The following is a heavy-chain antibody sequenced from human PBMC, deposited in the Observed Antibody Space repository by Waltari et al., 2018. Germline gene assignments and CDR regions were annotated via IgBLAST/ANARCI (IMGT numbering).Heavy chain of an antibody. Sequence: QLQLQESGPGLVKPSETLSLTCRVSGGPISSRRYYWGWIRQSPGKGLEWIGSIYYSGSIYYNPTLQSRVTISGDTSKNQFSLNLSSVTAADTAVYYCARHWKRNGYRFDPWGQGTRVNVSS. CDR1: GGPISSRRYY. V-gene: IGHV4-39*01. J-gene: IGHJ5*02. CDR2: IYYSGSI. D-gene: IGHD5-12*01. CDR3: ARHWKRNGYRFDP.